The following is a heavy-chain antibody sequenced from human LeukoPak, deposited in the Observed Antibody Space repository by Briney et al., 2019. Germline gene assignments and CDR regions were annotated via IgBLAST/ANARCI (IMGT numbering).Heavy chain of an antibody. J-gene: IGHJ4*02. CDR2: ISAYNGNT. D-gene: IGHD6-19*01. CDR1: GYTFTSYG. V-gene: IGHV1-18*01. CDR3: AREGGIAVAGPVFDY. Sequence: ASVKVSCKASGYTFTSYGISWVRQAPGQGLEWMGWISAYNGNTNYAQKLQGRVTMTTDTSTSTAYMELRSLRSDDTAVYYCAREGGIAVAGPVFDYWGQGTLVTVSS.